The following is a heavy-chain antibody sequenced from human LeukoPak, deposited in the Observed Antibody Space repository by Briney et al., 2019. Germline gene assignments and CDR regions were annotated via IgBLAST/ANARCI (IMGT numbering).Heavy chain of an antibody. J-gene: IGHJ4*02. D-gene: IGHD2-2*01. V-gene: IGHV3-74*01. CDR2: INSDGSST. CDR3: AREGGYDCSSTSCYPDY. Sequence: PGGSLRLSCAASGFTFSSYWMHWVRQAPGKGLVWVSRINSDGSSTSYADSVKGRFTISRDNAKNTLYLQMNSLRAVDTAVYYCAREGGYDCSSTSCYPDYWGQGTLVTVSS. CDR1: GFTFSSYW.